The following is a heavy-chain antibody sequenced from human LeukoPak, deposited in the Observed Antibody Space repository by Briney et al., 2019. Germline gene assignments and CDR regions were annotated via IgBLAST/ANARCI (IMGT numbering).Heavy chain of an antibody. D-gene: IGHD6-13*01. Sequence: GGTLRLSCALSGFTFSSYNMNWVRQTPGKGLEWVSSMSSSSSFIYYAAFVKGRFTLSRDNAMNSLHLQMNSLRAEDTAVYYCARDVLIAADGVIRLDAFDIWGQGTVVTVSS. J-gene: IGHJ3*02. CDR1: GFTFSSYN. CDR3: ARDVLIAADGVIRLDAFDI. V-gene: IGHV3-21*01. CDR2: MSSSSSFI.